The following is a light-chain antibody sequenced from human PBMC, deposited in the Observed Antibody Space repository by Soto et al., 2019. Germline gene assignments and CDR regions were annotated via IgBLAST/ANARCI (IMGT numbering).Light chain of an antibody. J-gene: IGKJ5*01. CDR3: QQYNNWPPIT. CDR2: DAS. V-gene: IGKV3D-20*01. CDR1: QSVTSSH. Sequence: EIVLTQSPATLSLSPVERATLSCGASQSVTSSHLAWYQQKPGLAPRLLIYDASSRATGIPDRFSGSGSGTDFTLTISRLEPEDFAVYYCQQYNNWPPITFGQGTRLEIK.